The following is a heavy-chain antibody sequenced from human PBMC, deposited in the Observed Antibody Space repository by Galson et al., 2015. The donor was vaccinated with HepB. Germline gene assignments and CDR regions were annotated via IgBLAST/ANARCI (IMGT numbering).Heavy chain of an antibody. J-gene: IGHJ5*01. CDR1: GFAFDTHA. D-gene: IGHD5-18*01. Sequence: CAASGFAFDTHAMSWVRQAPGRGLEWISGISGNGDSTFYADSVKGRFTVSRDNSNNMLYLQMNSLRAGDAGLYFCAKGYGLFDSWGQGILVTVSS. V-gene: IGHV3-23*01. CDR3: AKGYGLFDS. CDR2: ISGNGDST.